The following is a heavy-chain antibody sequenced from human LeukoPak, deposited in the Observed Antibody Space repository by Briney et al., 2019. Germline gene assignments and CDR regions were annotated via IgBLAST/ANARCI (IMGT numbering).Heavy chain of an antibody. CDR2: IYYSGST. V-gene: IGHV4-39*07. CDR3: ARRYDFWSGYPPPLDY. Sequence: SETLSLTCTVSGGSISSSSYYWGWIRQPPGKGLEWIGSIYYSGSTYYNPSLKSRVTISVDTSKKQFSPKLSSVTAADTAVYYCARRYDFWSGYPPPLDYWGQGTLVTVSS. J-gene: IGHJ4*02. D-gene: IGHD3-3*01. CDR1: GGSISSSSYY.